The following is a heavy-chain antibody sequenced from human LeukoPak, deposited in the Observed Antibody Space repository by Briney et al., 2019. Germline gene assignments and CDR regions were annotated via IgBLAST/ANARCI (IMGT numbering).Heavy chain of an antibody. V-gene: IGHV5-51*01. CDR1: GYRFSDYW. CDR2: IYPDDSDI. J-gene: IGHJ4*02. D-gene: IGHD3-22*01. CDR3: AKYYYDRSAGPLDY. Sequence: GESLKISCKGSGYRFSDYWIGWVRQMPGKGLEWMEIIYPDDSDIRYSPSFQGQVTISADKSISTAYLQWSSLKASDTAMYYCAKYYYDRSAGPLDYWGQGTLVTVSS.